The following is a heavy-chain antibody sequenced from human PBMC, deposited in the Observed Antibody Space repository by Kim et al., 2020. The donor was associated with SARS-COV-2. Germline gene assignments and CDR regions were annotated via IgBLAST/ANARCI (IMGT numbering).Heavy chain of an antibody. CDR2: VRQDGNEE. V-gene: IGHV3-7*01. J-gene: IGHJ4*02. CDR3: AGGNGWLITA. CDR1: GFTFNTYW. D-gene: IGHD6-19*01. Sequence: RGSLRLSCAASGFTFNTYWMNWVRQAPGKGLQWVANVRQDGNEENYVDSLKGRFRISRENAKNSVYLEMSSLRVEDTAVYYCAGGNGWLITAWGQGTLVTVSS.